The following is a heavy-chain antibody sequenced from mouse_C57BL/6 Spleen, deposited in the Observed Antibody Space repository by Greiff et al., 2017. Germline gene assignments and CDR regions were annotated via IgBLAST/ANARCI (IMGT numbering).Heavy chain of an antibody. D-gene: IGHD3-2*02. CDR3: AREGSSGYFCYAMDY. V-gene: IGHV1-53*01. J-gene: IGHJ4*01. Sequence: QVQLQQPGTELVKPGASVKLSCKASGYTFTSYWMHWVKQRPGQGLEWIGNINPSNGGTNYNEKFKSKATLTVDKSSSTAYMQLSSLTSEDSAVYYCAREGSSGYFCYAMDYWGQGTSVTVSS. CDR2: INPSNGGT. CDR1: GYTFTSYW.